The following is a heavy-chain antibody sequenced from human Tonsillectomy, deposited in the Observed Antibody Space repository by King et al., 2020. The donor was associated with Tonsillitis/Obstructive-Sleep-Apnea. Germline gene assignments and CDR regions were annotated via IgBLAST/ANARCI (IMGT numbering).Heavy chain of an antibody. V-gene: IGHV2-5*02. Sequence: QITLQESGPTLVKPTQTLTLTCTFSGFSLSTSGVGVGWIRQPPGKALEWLALIYWDDDKRYSPSLKSRLTITKDTSKNQVVLTMTNMDPVDTATYYCAHGGDIVVKIGYYDRSGRAGAFDIWGQGTMVTVSS. CDR3: AHGGDIVVKIGYYDRSGRAGAFDI. D-gene: IGHD3-22*01. CDR1: GFSLSTSGVG. J-gene: IGHJ3*02. CDR2: IYWDDDK.